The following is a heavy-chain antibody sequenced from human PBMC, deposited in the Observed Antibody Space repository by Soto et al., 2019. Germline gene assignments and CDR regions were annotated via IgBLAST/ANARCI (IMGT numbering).Heavy chain of an antibody. CDR3: ARSIEQLVRGEYYYYHYVMDV. V-gene: IGHV1-18*01. Sequence: ASVKVSCKASGYTFTSYGISWVRQAPGQGLEWMGWISAYNGNTNYAQKLQGRVTMTTDTSTSTAYMELSSLRSDDTAVYYCARSIEQLVRGEYYYYHYVMDVWGQGTTVIVSS. J-gene: IGHJ6*02. CDR1: GYTFTSYG. D-gene: IGHD6-13*01. CDR2: ISAYNGNT.